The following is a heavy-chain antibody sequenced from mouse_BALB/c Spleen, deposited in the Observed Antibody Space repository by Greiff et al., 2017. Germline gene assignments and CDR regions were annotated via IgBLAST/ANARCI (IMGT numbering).Heavy chain of an antibody. Sequence: EVKLMESGGGLVKPGGSLKLSCAASGFAFSSYDMSWVRQTPEQRLEWVAYISSGGGSTYYPDTVKGRFTISRDNANNTLYLQLSSLKSEDTAMYYCARTEKIDYYAMDYWGQGTSVTVSS. CDR2: ISSGGGST. V-gene: IGHV5-12-1*01. CDR3: ARTEKIDYYAMDY. CDR1: GFAFSSYD. J-gene: IGHJ4*01.